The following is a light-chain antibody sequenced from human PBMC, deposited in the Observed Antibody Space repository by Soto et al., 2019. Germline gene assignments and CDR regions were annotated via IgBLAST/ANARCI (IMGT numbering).Light chain of an antibody. CDR3: KQSYSTPRYT. CDR2: AAS. CDR1: QSISSY. V-gene: IGKV1-39*01. J-gene: IGKJ2*01. Sequence: DIPMTQSPSSLSASVGDRVTITCRASQSISSYLNWYQQKPGKAPKLLIYAASSLQSGVPSRFSGSGAGTDFTLPISSLQPEDFATCYWKQSYSTPRYTFGQGTKLEIK.